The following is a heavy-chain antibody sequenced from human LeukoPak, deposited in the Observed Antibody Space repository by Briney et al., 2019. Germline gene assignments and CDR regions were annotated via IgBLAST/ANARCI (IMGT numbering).Heavy chain of an antibody. CDR3: VRDQGRYFFDY. CDR1: GFTFGPFW. J-gene: IGHJ4*02. CDR2: INSDGRTT. V-gene: IGHV3-74*01. Sequence: PGGSLRLSCAASGFTFGPFWMHWVRQAPGKGLVWVSRINSDGRTTNYADSVKGRFTISRDNAKNMVYLQMNSLRVEDTAAYYCVRDQGRYFFDYWGQGTLVTVSS. D-gene: IGHD1-14*01.